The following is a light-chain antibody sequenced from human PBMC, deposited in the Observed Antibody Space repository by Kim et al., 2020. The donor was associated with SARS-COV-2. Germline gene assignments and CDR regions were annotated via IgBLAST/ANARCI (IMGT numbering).Light chain of an antibody. Sequence: DIQMTQSPSSLSASVGDRVTITCQANQDIANSLNWYQQKPGKAPKLLIYDASGLETGVPSRFSGSGSGTEFTFTISSLQPEDIATYYCQRYDDLEVTFGGGTKVDIK. CDR2: DAS. V-gene: IGKV1-33*01. CDR1: QDIANS. J-gene: IGKJ4*01. CDR3: QRYDDLEVT.